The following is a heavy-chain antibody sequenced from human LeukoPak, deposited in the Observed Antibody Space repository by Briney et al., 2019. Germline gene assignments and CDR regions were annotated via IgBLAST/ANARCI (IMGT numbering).Heavy chain of an antibody. CDR3: TRVRVGASP. J-gene: IGHJ4*02. Sequence: SETLSLTCAVSGGSLSGYFWTWIRQSPEKGLEWIGEINHSGDTNYNPSLKSRLTLSVDTSKSQFSLKLTSVTAADAAVYYCTRVRVGASPWAQGILVTVSS. CDR2: INHSGDT. V-gene: IGHV4-34*01. CDR1: GGSLSGYF. D-gene: IGHD4-17*01.